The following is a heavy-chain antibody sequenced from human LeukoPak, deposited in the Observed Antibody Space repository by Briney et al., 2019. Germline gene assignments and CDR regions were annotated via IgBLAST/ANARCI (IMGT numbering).Heavy chain of an antibody. CDR3: ARDAADSSGYYYNDAFDI. D-gene: IGHD3-22*01. Sequence: ASVKVSCKASGYTFTGYYMHWVRQAPGQGLEWMGWINPNSGGTNYAQKFQGRVTMTRDTSISTAYMELSRLRSDDTAVYYCARDAADSSGYYYNDAFDIWGQGTMVTVSS. CDR1: GYTFTGYY. J-gene: IGHJ3*02. CDR2: INPNSGGT. V-gene: IGHV1-2*02.